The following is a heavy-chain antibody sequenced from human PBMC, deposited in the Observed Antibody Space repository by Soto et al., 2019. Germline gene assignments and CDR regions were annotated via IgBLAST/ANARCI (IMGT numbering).Heavy chain of an antibody. J-gene: IGHJ4*02. Sequence: PVESLTISCAAAGFTFSSHSMSWVSPTQGKGLEWVSSISSSSSYIYYADSVKGRFTISRDNAKNSLYLQMNSLRAEDTAVYYCARDRGGYCSGGSCSTGYYFDYWGQGTLVTVSS. CDR2: ISSSSSYI. D-gene: IGHD2-15*01. V-gene: IGHV3-21*01. CDR1: GFTFSSHS. CDR3: ARDRGGYCSGGSCSTGYYFDY.